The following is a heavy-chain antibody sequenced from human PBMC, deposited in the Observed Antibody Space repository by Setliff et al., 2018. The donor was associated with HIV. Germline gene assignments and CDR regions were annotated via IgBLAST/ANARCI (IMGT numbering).Heavy chain of an antibody. CDR2: IHYSGTS. D-gene: IGHD3-22*01. CDR3: ARSRIRGYYDTSPAMAFDI. J-gene: IGHJ3*02. V-gene: IGHV4-59*08. CDR1: GDLINNHN. Sequence: SETLSLTCTVSGDLINNHNWNWIRQSPEKGLEWLGNIHYSGTSNYNSSLKSRIVISLDTSKKQFSLHSYSVTAADTAVYYCARSRIRGYYDTSPAMAFDIWGQGTMVTVSS.